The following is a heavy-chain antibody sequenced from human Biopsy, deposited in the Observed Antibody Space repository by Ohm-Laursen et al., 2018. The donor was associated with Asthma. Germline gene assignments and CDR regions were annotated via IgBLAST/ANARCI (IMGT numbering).Heavy chain of an antibody. CDR1: GYPFTDYY. CDR2: IDPNSGGT. V-gene: IGHV1-2*06. J-gene: IGHJ2*01. D-gene: IGHD3-16*01. CDR3: ARIKIRIGAGTDRYFDL. Sequence: EASVKVSCKVSGYPFTDYYVHWVRQAPGQGLEWMGRIDPNSGGTNYAQKFLGRVTMTRDTSVNTAFMVLSRLRSDDTAVYYCARIKIRIGAGTDRYFDLWGRGTLVTVSS.